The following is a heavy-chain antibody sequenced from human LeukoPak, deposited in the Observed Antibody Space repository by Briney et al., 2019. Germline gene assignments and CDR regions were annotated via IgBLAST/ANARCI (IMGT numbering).Heavy chain of an antibody. D-gene: IGHD5-24*01. CDR1: GYSFNNYW. CDR2: IYPGDSDT. CDR3: ARQDGRALYYFDY. Sequence: GESLKISCKGSGYSFNNYWIAWVRQMPGKGLEWMGIIYPGDSDTRYSPSLQGQVTISADKSISTAYPQWSSLKASDTAMYYCARQDGRALYYFDYWGQGTLVTVSS. V-gene: IGHV5-51*01. J-gene: IGHJ4*02.